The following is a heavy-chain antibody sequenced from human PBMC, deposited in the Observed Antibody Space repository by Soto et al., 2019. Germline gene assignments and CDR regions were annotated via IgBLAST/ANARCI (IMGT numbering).Heavy chain of an antibody. CDR2: ISYDGSNK. CDR1: GFTFSSYG. J-gene: IGHJ4*02. CDR3: AKDLITGTTEDIYYFDY. D-gene: IGHD1-20*01. V-gene: IGHV3-30*18. Sequence: GGSLRLSCAASGFTFSSYGMHWVRQAPGKGLEWVAVISYDGSNKYYADSVKGRFTISRDNSKNTLYLQMNSLRAEDTAVYYCAKDLITGTTEDIYYFDYWGQGTLVTVSS.